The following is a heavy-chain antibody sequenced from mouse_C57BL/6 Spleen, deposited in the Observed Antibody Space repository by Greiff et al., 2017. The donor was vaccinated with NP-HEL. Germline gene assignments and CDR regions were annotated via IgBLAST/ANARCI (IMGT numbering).Heavy chain of an antibody. CDR3: ARSYYAHYYAMDY. Sequence: EVQLQQSGPELVKPGASVKISCKASGYTFTDYYMNWVKQSHGKSLEWIGDINPNNGGTSYNQKFKGKATLTVDKSSSTAYMELRSLTSEDSAVYYCARSYYAHYYAMDYWGQGTSVTVSS. CDR1: GYTFTDYY. D-gene: IGHD2-10*01. V-gene: IGHV1-26*01. J-gene: IGHJ4*01. CDR2: INPNNGGT.